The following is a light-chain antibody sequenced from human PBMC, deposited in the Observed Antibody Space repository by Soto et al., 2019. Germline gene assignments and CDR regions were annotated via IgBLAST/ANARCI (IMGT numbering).Light chain of an antibody. CDR2: AAS. CDR1: QSISSY. CDR3: QQLNSYPIT. Sequence: DIQMTQSPSSLSASVGDRVTITCRASQSISSYLNWYQQKPGKAPKLLIYAASSLQSGVPSRFSGSVSGTDFTLTISSLQPEDFATYYCQQLNSYPITFGQGTRLEIK. V-gene: IGKV1-39*01. J-gene: IGKJ5*01.